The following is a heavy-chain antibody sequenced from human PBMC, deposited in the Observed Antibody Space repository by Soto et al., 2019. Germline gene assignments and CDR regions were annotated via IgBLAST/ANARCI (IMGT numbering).Heavy chain of an antibody. J-gene: IGHJ5*02. Sequence: SETLSLTCAVSGGSISSSNWWSWVRQPPGKGLEWIGEIYHSGSTNYNPSLKSRVTISVDKSKNQFSLKLSSVTAADTAVYYCARELGYCSGGSCSNWFDPWGQGTLVTV. D-gene: IGHD2-15*01. CDR2: IYHSGST. CDR1: GGSISSSNW. V-gene: IGHV4-4*02. CDR3: ARELGYCSGGSCSNWFDP.